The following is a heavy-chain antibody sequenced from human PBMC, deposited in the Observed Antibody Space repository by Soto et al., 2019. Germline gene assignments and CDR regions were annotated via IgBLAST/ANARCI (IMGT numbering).Heavy chain of an antibody. J-gene: IGHJ4*02. V-gene: IGHV5-10-1*01. CDR2: IDPSDSYT. D-gene: IGHD6-13*01. Sequence: VESLKISCKGSGYIFTSYWIGWGLQMAGKGLEWMGRIDPSDSYTNYSPSFQGHVTISADKSISTACLQWSSLKASDTAMYYCARHPIRYSSSWPSDYWGQGTLVTVSS. CDR1: GYIFTSYW. CDR3: ARHPIRYSSSWPSDY.